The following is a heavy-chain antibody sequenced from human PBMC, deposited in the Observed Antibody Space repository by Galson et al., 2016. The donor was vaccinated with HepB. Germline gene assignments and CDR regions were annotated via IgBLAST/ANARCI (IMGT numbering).Heavy chain of an antibody. Sequence: SLRLSCAASGFTISGYAIHWVRQVPGRGLVWVSRMSSDGSDIRYADSVKDRFTISRDDAKNTVHLQMNSLRVEDTAVYYCVRGFSHSSPPGPWGQGILVTVSS. CDR1: GFTISGYA. V-gene: IGHV3-74*01. CDR3: VRGFSHSSPPGP. J-gene: IGHJ5*02. D-gene: IGHD4-11*01. CDR2: MSSDGSDI.